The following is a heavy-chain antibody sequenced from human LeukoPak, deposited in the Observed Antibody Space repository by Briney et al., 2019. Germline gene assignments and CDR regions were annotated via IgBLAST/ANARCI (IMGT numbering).Heavy chain of an antibody. V-gene: IGHV3-23*01. CDR1: GSTFSTYP. CDR3: AKSEPYCGGDCYSPFDY. J-gene: IGHJ4*02. D-gene: IGHD2-21*02. Sequence: GGSLRHSCAASGSTFSTYPMNWVGQAPGRGLDGASAISGSGGSTYYADSVKGRFTISRDNSKNTLYLQMNSLRAEDTAVYYCAKSEPYCGGDCYSPFDYWGQGTLVTVSS. CDR2: ISGSGGST.